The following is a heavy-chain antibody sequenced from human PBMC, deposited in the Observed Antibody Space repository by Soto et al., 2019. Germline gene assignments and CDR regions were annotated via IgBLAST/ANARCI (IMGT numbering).Heavy chain of an antibody. CDR2: ISGSGGST. J-gene: IGHJ6*02. Sequence: GGSLRLSCAASGFTFSSYAMSWVRQAPGKGLEWVSAISGSGGSTYYADSVKGRFTVSRDNSRNTLYLKMNSLRAEDTAVYYGSKDPRWVSGWYLNYYYGMDVWGQGTTVTVSS. D-gene: IGHD6-19*01. CDR1: GFTFSSYA. V-gene: IGHV3-23*01. CDR3: SKDPRWVSGWYLNYYYGMDV.